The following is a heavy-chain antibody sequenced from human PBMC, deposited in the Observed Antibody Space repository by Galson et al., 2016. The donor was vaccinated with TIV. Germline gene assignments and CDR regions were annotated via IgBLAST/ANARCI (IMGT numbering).Heavy chain of an antibody. V-gene: IGHV1-3*01. CDR3: ASRSNTCNYLDAFDY. J-gene: IGHJ3*01. D-gene: IGHD2/OR15-2a*01. CDR1: GYTFRDYA. CDR2: INAGHGNA. Sequence: SVKVSCKASGYTFRDYALHWVRQAPGQRPEWLGWINAGHGNAKLAQRFQDRVTITRDRSASTAYLTLTRLRSEDTAVYFCASRSNTCNYLDAFDYWGQGTAVTVSS.